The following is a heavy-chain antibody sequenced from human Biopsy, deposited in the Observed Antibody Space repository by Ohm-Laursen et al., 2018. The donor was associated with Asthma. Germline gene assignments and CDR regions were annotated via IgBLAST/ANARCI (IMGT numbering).Heavy chain of an antibody. V-gene: IGHV4-39*01. Sequence: SETLSLTCAVYGGSFSSNYWSWIRQPPGKGLEWIGSISYTGNTDIPSLRSRVTLSVDTSKNNFSLKLTSVTAADTAVFYCARHWNWGSFFDYWGQGMLVTVSS. CDR1: GGSFSSNY. CDR2: ISYTGNT. CDR3: ARHWNWGSFFDY. J-gene: IGHJ4*02. D-gene: IGHD7-27*01.